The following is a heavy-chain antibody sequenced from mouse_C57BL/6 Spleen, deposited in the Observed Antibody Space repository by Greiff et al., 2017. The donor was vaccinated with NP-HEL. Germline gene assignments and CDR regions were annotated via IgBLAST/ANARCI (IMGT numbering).Heavy chain of an antibody. CDR2: SRNKANDYTT. CDR1: GFTFSDFY. Sequence: EVKLVESGGGLVQSGRSLRLSCATSGFTFSDFYMEWVRQAPGKGLEWIAASRNKANDYTTEYSASVKGRFIVSRDTSQSILYLQMNALRAEDTAIYYCARDAYDYDISYWYFDVWGTGTTVTVSS. CDR3: ARDAYDYDISYWYFDV. D-gene: IGHD2-4*01. J-gene: IGHJ1*03. V-gene: IGHV7-1*01.